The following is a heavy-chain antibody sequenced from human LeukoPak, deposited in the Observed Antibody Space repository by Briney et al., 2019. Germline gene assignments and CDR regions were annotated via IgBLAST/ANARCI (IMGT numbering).Heavy chain of an antibody. J-gene: IGHJ3*02. V-gene: IGHV1-2*02. D-gene: IGHD1-1*01. CDR1: GYIFTGYY. CDR2: INANSGGT. Sequence: ASVKVSCKASGYIFTGYYMHWVRQAPGQGLEWMGWINANSGGTNYAQKFQGRVTMTRDTSISTAYMELSRLRSDDTAVYYCASGVETNDAFDIWGQGTMVTVSS. CDR3: ASGVETNDAFDI.